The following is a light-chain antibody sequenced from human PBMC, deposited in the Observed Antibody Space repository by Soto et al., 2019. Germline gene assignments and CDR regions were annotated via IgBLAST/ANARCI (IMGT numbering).Light chain of an antibody. J-gene: IGLJ1*01. V-gene: IGLV2-14*03. Sequence: SVLTQPASVSGSPGQSITISCTGTSSDFGGYNYVSWYQHHPGKAPKRMIHDVSNRPSGVSNRFSGSKSGNTASLTISGLQAEDEADYYCSSYIPNNSTYVFGTGTKVTVL. CDR3: SSYIPNNSTYV. CDR2: DVS. CDR1: SSDFGGYNY.